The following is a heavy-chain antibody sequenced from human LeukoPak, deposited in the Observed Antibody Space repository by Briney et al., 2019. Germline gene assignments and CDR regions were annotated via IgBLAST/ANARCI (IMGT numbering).Heavy chain of an antibody. CDR2: IIPILGIA. D-gene: IGHD3-10*01. Sequence: ASVKVSCKASGGTFSSYAISWVRQAPGQGLEWMGRIIPILGIANYAQKVQGRVTMTTDTSTSTAYMELRSLRSDDTAVYYCARYGSGKYTFDIWGQGTMVTVSS. J-gene: IGHJ3*02. CDR1: GGTFSSYA. V-gene: IGHV1-69*04. CDR3: ARYGSGKYTFDI.